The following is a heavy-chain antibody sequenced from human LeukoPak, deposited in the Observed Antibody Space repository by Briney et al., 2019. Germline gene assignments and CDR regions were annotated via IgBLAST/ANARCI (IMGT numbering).Heavy chain of an antibody. CDR1: GFTFSSYE. CDR2: ISSSGSTI. V-gene: IGHV3-48*03. J-gene: IGHJ4*02. CDR3: ARGDIVGAKPFDY. Sequence: GGSLRLSCAASGFTFSSYEMNWVRQAPGKGLECVSYISSSGSTIYYADSVKGRFTISRDNAKNSLYLQMNSLRAEDTAVYYCARGDIVGAKPFDYWGQGTLVTVSS. D-gene: IGHD1-26*01.